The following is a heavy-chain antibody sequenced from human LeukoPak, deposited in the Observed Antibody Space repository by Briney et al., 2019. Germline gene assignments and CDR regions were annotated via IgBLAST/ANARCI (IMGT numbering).Heavy chain of an antibody. D-gene: IGHD2-2*01. V-gene: IGHV1-2*02. CDR2: VNTNNSGT. CDR3: SGAGYGSSTSFYRCFDP. Sequence: GASVTLSCNSSGSAGTGYYNYWRRLAPGQGQEREGWVNTNNSGTNYDHKFQGRVTMTRDTSINKDYMELSRLSSADTAVYYCSGAGYGSSTSFYRCFDPWGQGTRVTASS. J-gene: IGHJ5*02. CDR1: GSAGTGYY.